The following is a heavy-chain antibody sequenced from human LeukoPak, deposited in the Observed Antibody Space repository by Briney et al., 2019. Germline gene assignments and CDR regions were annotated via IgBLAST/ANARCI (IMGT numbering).Heavy chain of an antibody. Sequence: SETLSLTCTVSGGSMSSYYWSWLRQPPGKGLEWIGYIYYSGNTNYNPSLKSRVTISVDTSKNQLSLKLNSVTAADTAVYYCARGAGWWQHRGQGTLVTVSS. CDR1: GGSMSSYY. CDR2: IYYSGNT. CDR3: ARGAGWWQH. J-gene: IGHJ1*01. V-gene: IGHV4-59*01. D-gene: IGHD6-19*01.